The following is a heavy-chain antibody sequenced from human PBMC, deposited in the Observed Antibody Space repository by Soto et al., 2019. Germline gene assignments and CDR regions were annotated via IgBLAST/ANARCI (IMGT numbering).Heavy chain of an antibody. D-gene: IGHD1-26*01. V-gene: IGHV1-18*01. CDR2: ISPYNGNT. J-gene: IGHJ4*02. Sequence: ASVKGSCKAAGYTFTEYGINWVRQAQGLGLEWVGWISPYNGNTQTVEKLQGRVTMTTDTSTSTAYMELRSLRSDDTAVYFCASDRFRGTYYVRGVTSYFESWGQRTPVTVSS. CDR1: GYTFTEYG. CDR3: ASDRFRGTYYVRGVTSYFES.